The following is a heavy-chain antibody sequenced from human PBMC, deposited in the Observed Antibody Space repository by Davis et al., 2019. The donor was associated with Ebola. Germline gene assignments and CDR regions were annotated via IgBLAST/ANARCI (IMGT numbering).Heavy chain of an antibody. J-gene: IGHJ4*02. CDR3: SREAPGTGLLDS. Sequence: PGGSLRLSCTASGFTFGDYAMSWFRQAPGKGLEWVGFIRSKAYGGTTEYAASVKGRFTISRDDSKSIAYLQMNSLKTEDTAVYYCSREAPGTGLLDSWGQGTLVTVSS. CDR2: IRSKAYGGTT. D-gene: IGHD6-13*01. CDR1: GFTFGDYA. V-gene: IGHV3-49*03.